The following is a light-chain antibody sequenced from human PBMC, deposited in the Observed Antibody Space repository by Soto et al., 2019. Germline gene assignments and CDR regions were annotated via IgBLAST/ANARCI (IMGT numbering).Light chain of an antibody. CDR1: QGVSSNF. J-gene: IGKJ4*01. CDR2: GAS. V-gene: IGKV3-20*01. CDR3: QQYGNSLT. Sequence: DIVLTQSPGTLSLSPGERATISCRASQGVSSNFFSWYQQKPGQAHRFIIYGASKRATGIPDMFSGSGSGKDFTLTISRLDHEDFAVYYCQQYGNSLTFGGGTKVEIK.